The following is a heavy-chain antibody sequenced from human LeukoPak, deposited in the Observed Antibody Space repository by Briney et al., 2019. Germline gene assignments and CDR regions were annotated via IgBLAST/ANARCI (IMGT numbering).Heavy chain of an antibody. Sequence: GGSLRLSCAASGFTFSSHDMSWVRQAPGKGLEWVSVIGGSGGSTNYADSVKGRFTFSGDTSRNILYLQMNSLRPEDTAVYYCTKGRTSGFYSHFEYWGQGTLVTVSS. J-gene: IGHJ4*02. CDR1: GFTFSSHD. V-gene: IGHV3-23*01. CDR2: IGGSGGST. CDR3: TKGRTSGFYSHFEY. D-gene: IGHD3-22*01.